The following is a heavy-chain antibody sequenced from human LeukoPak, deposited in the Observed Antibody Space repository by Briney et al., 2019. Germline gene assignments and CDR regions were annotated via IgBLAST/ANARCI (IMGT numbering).Heavy chain of an antibody. J-gene: IGHJ4*02. CDR1: GYTFTSYG. V-gene: IGHV1-18*01. CDR3: ARVEIAVDLFEY. Sequence: ASVKVSCKASGYTFTSYGISWVRQAPGQGLEWMGWISAYNGKTNYAQKLQGRVTMTADKSTSTAYLELRSLRSDEPAVYYCARVEIAVDLFEYWGQGTLVTVSS. CDR2: ISAYNGKT. D-gene: IGHD6-19*01.